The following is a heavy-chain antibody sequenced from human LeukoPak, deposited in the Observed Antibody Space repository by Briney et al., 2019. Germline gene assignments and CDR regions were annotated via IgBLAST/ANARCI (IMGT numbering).Heavy chain of an antibody. D-gene: IGHD2-2*01. J-gene: IGHJ6*03. CDR3: AKGAGSTSWTYYYMDV. V-gene: IGHV3-23*01. Sequence: GGSLRLSXAASGFTFSSYAMSWVRQAPGKGLEWVSAITSSGGSTYYADSVKGRFTISRDNSKNTLYLQMNSLRAEDTAVYYCAKGAGSTSWTYYYMDVWGKGTTVTVSS. CDR1: GFTFSSYA. CDR2: ITSSGGST.